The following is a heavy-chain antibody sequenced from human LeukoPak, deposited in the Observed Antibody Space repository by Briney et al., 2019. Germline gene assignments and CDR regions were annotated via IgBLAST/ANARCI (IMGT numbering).Heavy chain of an antibody. J-gene: IGHJ6*02. CDR3: AKGIAVTTPRYYYGLDV. CDR2: ISYDGDDK. Sequence: PGRSLRLSCAASGFGFSNYGLHWVRQAPGKGLEWVAVISYDGDDKYYSDSVKGRFTISRDNSKNTLYLQMSSLRAEDTAIYYCAKGIAVTTPRYYYGLDVWGQGTTVTVSS. V-gene: IGHV3-30*18. D-gene: IGHD4-11*01. CDR1: GFGFSNYG.